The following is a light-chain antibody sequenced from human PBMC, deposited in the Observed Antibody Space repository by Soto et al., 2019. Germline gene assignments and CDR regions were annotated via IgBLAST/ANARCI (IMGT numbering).Light chain of an antibody. Sequence: QSVLTQPASVSGSPGQSITVSCTGTSSDVGGYKHVSWYQHHPGKAPKLMIYEVSNRPSGVSIRFSGSKSGYTASLTISGLQAEDEADYYCNSQRSSGTRVFGNGTKVTVL. CDR2: EVS. V-gene: IGLV2-14*01. CDR3: NSQRSSGTRV. CDR1: SSDVGGYKH. J-gene: IGLJ1*01.